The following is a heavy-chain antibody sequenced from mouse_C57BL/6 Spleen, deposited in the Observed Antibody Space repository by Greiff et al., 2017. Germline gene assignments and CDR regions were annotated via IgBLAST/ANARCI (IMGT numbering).Heavy chain of an antibody. J-gene: IGHJ2*01. V-gene: IGHV1-76*01. CDR3: AREEDYDGYY. Sequence: VKLVESGAELVRPGASVKLSCKASGYTFTDYYINWVKQRPGQGLEWIARIYPGSGNTYYNEKFKGKATLTAEKSSSTAYMQLSSLTSEDSAVYFCAREEDYDGYYWGQGTTLTVSS. D-gene: IGHD2-3*01. CDR1: GYTFTDYY. CDR2: IYPGSGNT.